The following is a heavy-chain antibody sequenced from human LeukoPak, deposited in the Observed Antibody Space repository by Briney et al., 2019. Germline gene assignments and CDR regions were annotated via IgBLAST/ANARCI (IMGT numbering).Heavy chain of an antibody. J-gene: IGHJ4*02. CDR1: GYTLTSYG. Sequence: ASVKVSCKASGYTLTSYGISWVRQAPGQGLEWMGWISAYNGNTNYAQKLQGRVTMTTDTSTSTAYMELRSLRSDDTAVYYCARVIAAAGNGPFDYWGQGTLVTVSS. D-gene: IGHD6-13*01. V-gene: IGHV1-18*01. CDR2: ISAYNGNT. CDR3: ARVIAAAGNGPFDY.